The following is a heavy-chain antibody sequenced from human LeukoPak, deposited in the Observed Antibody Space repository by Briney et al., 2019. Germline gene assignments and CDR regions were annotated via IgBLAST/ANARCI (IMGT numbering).Heavy chain of an antibody. CDR3: ARGASY. J-gene: IGHJ4*02. CDR2: IWSDGSNK. V-gene: IGHV3-33*01. Sequence: AGGSLRLSCVVSGLSFSDYGMHWVRQAPGKGLEWVAVIWSDGSNKYYADSVKGRFTIPRDNSKNTLYLKMNTLRADDTAVYYCARGASYWGQGTLVTVSS. CDR1: GLSFSDYG. D-gene: IGHD3-16*01.